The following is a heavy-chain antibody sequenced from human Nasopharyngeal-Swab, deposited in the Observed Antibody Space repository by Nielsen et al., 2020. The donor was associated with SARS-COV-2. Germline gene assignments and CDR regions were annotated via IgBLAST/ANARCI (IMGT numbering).Heavy chain of an antibody. V-gene: IGHV4-34*01. J-gene: IGHJ6*03. CDR2: VSHGGGT. D-gene: IGHD1-26*01. CDR3: ARGGEGVGTQKGRGLGPYYSYYYMDV. Sequence: WIRQPPGKGLESIGEVSHGGGTNYNPSLKSRVTISVATSKNQFSLKLNSVTAADTAVYYCARGGEGVGTQKGRGLGPYYSYYYMDVWGTWTTFPFSS.